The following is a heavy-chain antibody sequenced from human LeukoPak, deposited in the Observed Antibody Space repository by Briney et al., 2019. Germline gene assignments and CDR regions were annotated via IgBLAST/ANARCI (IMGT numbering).Heavy chain of an antibody. CDR3: ARLRAHSSGWARLDY. CDR1: GGSFSGYY. CDR2: INHSGST. Sequence: SETLSLTCAVYGGSFSGYYWSWIRQPPGKGLEWIGEINHSGSTNYNPSLKSRVTISVDTSKNQFSLKLSSVTAADTAVYYCARLRAHSSGWARLDYWGQGTLVTVSS. D-gene: IGHD6-19*01. V-gene: IGHV4-34*01. J-gene: IGHJ4*02.